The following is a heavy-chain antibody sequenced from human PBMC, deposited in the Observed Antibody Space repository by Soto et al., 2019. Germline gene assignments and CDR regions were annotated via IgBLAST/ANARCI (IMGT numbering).Heavy chain of an antibody. Sequence: SQTLSLTCAISGDSVSSNSVAWNWIRQSPSRGLEWLGRAYYRSKWYNDYAVSVKSRITINPDTSKNQFSLQLNSVTPEDTAVYYCARHSVGSGGGSYSNWFDPWGQGTLVTVSS. CDR2: AYYRSKWYN. V-gene: IGHV6-1*01. CDR1: GDSVSSNSVA. CDR3: ARHSVGSGGGSYSNWFDP. D-gene: IGHD1-26*01. J-gene: IGHJ5*02.